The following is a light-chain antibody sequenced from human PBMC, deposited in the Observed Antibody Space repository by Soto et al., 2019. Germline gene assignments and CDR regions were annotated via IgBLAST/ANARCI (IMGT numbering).Light chain of an antibody. CDR3: QQYGHSPIT. V-gene: IGKV3-20*01. J-gene: IGKJ5*01. Sequence: EIVLTQSPGTLSLSPGERATLSCRASQSVNTNLAWYQQKPGQAPRLLISGASSRATGIPDRFSGSGSGTDFTRTISRLEPEDFALYYCQQYGHSPITFGQGTRLEIK. CDR1: QSVNTN. CDR2: GAS.